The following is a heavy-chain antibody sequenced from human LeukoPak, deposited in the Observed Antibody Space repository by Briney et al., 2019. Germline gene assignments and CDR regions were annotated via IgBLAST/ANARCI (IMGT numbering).Heavy chain of an antibody. CDR1: GCTFSSYA. Sequence: ASVKVSCKASGCTFSSYAISWVRQAPGQGLEWMGGIIPIFGTANYAQKFQGRVTLTADESTSTAYMELSSLRSEDTAVYYCARDYYGSGSYYPPDYWGQGTLVTVSS. J-gene: IGHJ4*02. V-gene: IGHV1-69*13. CDR2: IIPIFGTA. D-gene: IGHD3-10*01. CDR3: ARDYYGSGSYYPPDY.